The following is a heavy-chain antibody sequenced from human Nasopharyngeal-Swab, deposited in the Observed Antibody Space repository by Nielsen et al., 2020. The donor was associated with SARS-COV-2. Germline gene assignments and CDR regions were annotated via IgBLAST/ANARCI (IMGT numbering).Heavy chain of an antibody. CDR1: GFTFNIYG. Sequence: GGSLRLSCAASGFTFNIYGMHWVRQAPGKGLEWVAVISYDGSNKYYADSVEGRFTFSRDNSKNTLYLQMNSLRAEDTAVYYCAKGRDGYNSYFDYWGQGILVTVSS. CDR2: ISYDGSNK. CDR3: AKGRDGYNSYFDY. V-gene: IGHV3-30*18. J-gene: IGHJ4*02. D-gene: IGHD5-24*01.